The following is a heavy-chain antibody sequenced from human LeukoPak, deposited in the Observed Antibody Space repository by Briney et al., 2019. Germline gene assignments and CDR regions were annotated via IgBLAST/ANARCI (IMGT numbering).Heavy chain of an antibody. CDR2: IQTSPSRSA. CDR3: ASDVIVGATRDDY. D-gene: IGHD1-26*01. J-gene: IGHJ4*02. Sequence: NPSQTLSLTCTVSGASISSGLYYWNWIRQSAGKGLEWIGRIQTSPSRSANYNPSLKSRVTISVDTSKNQFSLKLTSVTAADTAVYYCASDVIVGATRDDYWGQGTLVTVSS. CDR1: GASISSGLYY. V-gene: IGHV4-61*02.